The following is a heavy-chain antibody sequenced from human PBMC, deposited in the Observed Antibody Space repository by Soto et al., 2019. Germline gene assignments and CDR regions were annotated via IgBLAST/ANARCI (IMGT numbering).Heavy chain of an antibody. V-gene: IGHV1-69*13. CDR3: ARGAIFGVVLYYGMDV. D-gene: IGHD3-3*01. J-gene: IGHJ6*02. CDR1: GGTFSSYA. Sequence: ASVKVSCKASGGTFSSYAISWVRQAPGQGLEWMGGIIPIFGTANYAQKFQGRVTITADESTSTAYMELSSLRSEDTAVYYCARGAIFGVVLYYGMDVWGQGTTVTVSS. CDR2: IIPIFGTA.